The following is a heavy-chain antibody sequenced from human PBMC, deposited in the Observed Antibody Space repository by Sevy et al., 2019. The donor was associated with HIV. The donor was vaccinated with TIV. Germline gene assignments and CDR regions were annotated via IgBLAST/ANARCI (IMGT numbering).Heavy chain of an antibody. CDR1: GFTVGSNY. D-gene: IGHD3-22*01. J-gene: IGHJ3*02. CDR3: ARVSVYYYDSSGYYTTGNAFDI. V-gene: IGHV3-53*01. CDR2: IYSGVTT. Sequence: GGSLRLSCTASGFTVGSNYMSWVRQAPGKGLEWVSIIYSGVTTSYADSVKGRFTISRDNSKNTLYLQMNSRRAEDTAVYYCARVSVYYYDSSGYYTTGNAFDIWGQGTMVTVSS.